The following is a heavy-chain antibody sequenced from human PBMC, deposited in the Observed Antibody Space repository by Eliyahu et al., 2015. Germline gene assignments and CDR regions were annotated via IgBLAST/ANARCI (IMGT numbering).Heavy chain of an antibody. CDR1: GFXFXSYE. D-gene: IGHD2-2*01. V-gene: IGHV3-48*03. Sequence: EVQLVESGGGLVQPGGSLRLSCAAXGFXFXSYEXXWVRQAPGKGLEWVSYISSSGSTIYYADXVKGRFTISRDNAKNSLYLQMNSLRAEDTAVYYCARVGVVPAAMWDDYSNHPAFDYWGQGTLVTVSS. CDR3: ARVGVVPAAMWDDYSNHPAFDY. CDR2: ISSSGSTI. J-gene: IGHJ4*02.